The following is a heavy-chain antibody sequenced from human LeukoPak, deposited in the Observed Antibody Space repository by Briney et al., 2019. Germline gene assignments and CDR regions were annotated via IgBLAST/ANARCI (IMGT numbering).Heavy chain of an antibody. Sequence: SETLSLTCAVYGGSFSGYYWSWIRQPPGKGLEWIGEINHSGSTNYNPSLKSRVTISVDTSKNQFSLKLSSVTAADTAVYYCSARYYDFWSGYYTGDYWGQGTLVTVSS. CDR3: SARYYDFWSGYYTGDY. V-gene: IGHV4-34*01. CDR1: GGSFSGYY. CDR2: INHSGST. J-gene: IGHJ4*02. D-gene: IGHD3-3*01.